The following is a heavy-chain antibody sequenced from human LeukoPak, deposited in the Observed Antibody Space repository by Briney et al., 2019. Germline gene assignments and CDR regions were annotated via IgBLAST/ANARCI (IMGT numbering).Heavy chain of an antibody. V-gene: IGHV3-30*02. CDR3: AKDLKAAAGYDAFDI. CDR1: GFTFSSYG. CDR2: IWYGGSNK. D-gene: IGHD6-13*01. Sequence: PGGSLRLSCAASGFTFSSYGMHWVRKAPGKGLEWVAVIWYGGSNKYYADSVKGRFTISRDNSKNTLYLQMNSLRAEDTAVYYCAKDLKAAAGYDAFDIWGQGTMVTVSS. J-gene: IGHJ3*02.